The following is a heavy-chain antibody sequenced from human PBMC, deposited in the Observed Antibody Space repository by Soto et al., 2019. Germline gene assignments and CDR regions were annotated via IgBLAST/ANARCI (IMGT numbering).Heavy chain of an antibody. D-gene: IGHD2-21*01. J-gene: IGHJ4*02. CDR2: INAGNGNT. CDR1: GYTFTSYA. V-gene: IGHV1-3*01. CDR3: ARDARCGDCLYYFDY. Sequence: ASVKVSCKASGYTFTSYAMHWVRQAPGQRLEWMGWINAGNGNTKYSQKFQGRVTITRDTSASTAYMELSSLRSEDTAVYYCARDARCGDCLYYFDYWGQGTLGTVSS.